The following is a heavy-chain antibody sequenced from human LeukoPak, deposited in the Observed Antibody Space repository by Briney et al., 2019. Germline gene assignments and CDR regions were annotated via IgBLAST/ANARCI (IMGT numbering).Heavy chain of an antibody. CDR3: ARWSTLENFLDS. Sequence: SETLSLTCTVSGGSISSYYWSWIRQPPGKGLEWLGNIYYTGSTNYNPSLKSRVTMSVDTSKNQLSLKLSSLTAADSAVYYCARWSTLENFLDSWGQGTPVTVSS. J-gene: IGHJ4*02. V-gene: IGHV4-59*08. CDR1: GGSISSYY. CDR2: IYYTGST. D-gene: IGHD1-7*01.